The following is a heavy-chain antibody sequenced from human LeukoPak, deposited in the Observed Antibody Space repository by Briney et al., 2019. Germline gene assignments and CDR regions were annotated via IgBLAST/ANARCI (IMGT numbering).Heavy chain of an antibody. Sequence: ASVKVSCKVSGYALTELSMHWVRQAPGKGLEWVGGFDPEDGETIYAQKFQGRVTMTEDTSTDTAYMELSSLRSEDTAVYYCATYCSGGSCYYEAGYYYGMDVWGQGTTVTVSS. D-gene: IGHD2-15*01. CDR2: FDPEDGET. CDR1: GYALTELS. V-gene: IGHV1-24*01. CDR3: ATYCSGGSCYYEAGYYYGMDV. J-gene: IGHJ6*02.